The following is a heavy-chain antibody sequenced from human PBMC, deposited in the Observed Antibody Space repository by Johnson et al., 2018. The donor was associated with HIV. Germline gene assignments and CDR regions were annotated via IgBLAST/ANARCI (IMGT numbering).Heavy chain of an antibody. CDR2: IYSGGST. J-gene: IGHJ3*02. CDR3: AKDSGSGYTLGAFDI. Sequence: VQLVESGGGLIQPGGSLRLSCAASGFTVSSNYMSWVRQAPGKGLEWVSVIYSGGSTYYADSVKGRFTISRDNSKNTLYLQMNSLRAEDTALYYCAKDSGSGYTLGAFDIWGQGTMVTVSS. V-gene: IGHV3-53*01. CDR1: GFTVSSNY. D-gene: IGHD6-19*01.